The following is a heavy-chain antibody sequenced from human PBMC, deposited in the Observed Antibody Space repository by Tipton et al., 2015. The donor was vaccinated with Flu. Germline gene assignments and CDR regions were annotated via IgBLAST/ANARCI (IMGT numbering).Heavy chain of an antibody. CDR1: GFTFSDYY. V-gene: IGHV3-11*01. Sequence: SLRLSCAASGFTFSDYYMSWIRQAPGKGLEWVSYISSSGSTIYYADSVKGRFTISRDNSKNTLYLQMNSLRAEDTAVYYCAKAVGYCSSTSCWESWYFDYWGQGTLVTVSS. J-gene: IGHJ4*02. CDR3: AKAVGYCSSTSCWESWYFDY. D-gene: IGHD2-2*01. CDR2: ISSSGSTI.